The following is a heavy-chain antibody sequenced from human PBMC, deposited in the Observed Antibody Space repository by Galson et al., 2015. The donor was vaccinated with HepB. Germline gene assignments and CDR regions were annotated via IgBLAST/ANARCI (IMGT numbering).Heavy chain of an antibody. Sequence: ETLSLTCSVSGGSISSYYWSWIRQPPGKGLEWIGYIYYSGSTNYNPSLKSRVTISVDTSKNQFSLKLSSVTAADTAVYYCARGNSFYYYDSSGYYFDYWGQGTLVTVSS. CDR2: IYYSGST. V-gene: IGHV4-59*01. CDR1: GGSISSYY. D-gene: IGHD3-22*01. CDR3: ARGNSFYYYDSSGYYFDY. J-gene: IGHJ4*02.